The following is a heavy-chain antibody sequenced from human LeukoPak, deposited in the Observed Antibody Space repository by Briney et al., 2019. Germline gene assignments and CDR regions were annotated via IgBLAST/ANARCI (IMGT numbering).Heavy chain of an antibody. D-gene: IGHD3-22*01. CDR2: IYYSGST. CDR1: GGSISSSSYY. J-gene: IGHJ6*03. Sequence: PSETLSLTCTVSGGSISSSSYYWGWIRQPPGKGLEWIGSIYYSGSTYYNPSLKSRVTISVDTSKNQFSLKLSSVTAADTAVYYCARNYYYDSFYYMDVWGKGTTVTISS. V-gene: IGHV4-39*07. CDR3: ARNYYYDSFYYMDV.